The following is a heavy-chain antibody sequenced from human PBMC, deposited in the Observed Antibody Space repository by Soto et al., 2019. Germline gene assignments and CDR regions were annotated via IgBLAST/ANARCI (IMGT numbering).Heavy chain of an antibody. CDR2: IYYSGST. V-gene: IGHV4-59*01. CDR1: GGSISSYY. CDR3: ARVNSVGALGFFDY. J-gene: IGHJ4*02. D-gene: IGHD1-26*01. Sequence: TLSLPFTVSGGSISSYYWSWIRQPPGKGLEWIGYIYYSGSTNYNPSLKSRVTISVDTSKNQFSLKLSSVTAADTAVYYCARVNSVGALGFFDYWGQGTLVTVSS.